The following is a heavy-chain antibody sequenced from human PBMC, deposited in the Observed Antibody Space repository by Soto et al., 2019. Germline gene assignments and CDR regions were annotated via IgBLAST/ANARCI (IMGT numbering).Heavy chain of an antibody. J-gene: IGHJ3*02. CDR3: ARPSRDYDYIWGSFVGAFDI. D-gene: IGHD3-16*01. CDR1: GGSFSGYY. Sequence: PSETLSLTCAVYGGSFSGYYWSWIRQPPGKGLEWIGEINHSGSTNYNPSLKSRVTISVDTSKNQFSLKLSSVTAADTAVYYCARPSRDYDYIWGSFVGAFDIWGQGTMVTVSS. CDR2: INHSGST. V-gene: IGHV4-34*01.